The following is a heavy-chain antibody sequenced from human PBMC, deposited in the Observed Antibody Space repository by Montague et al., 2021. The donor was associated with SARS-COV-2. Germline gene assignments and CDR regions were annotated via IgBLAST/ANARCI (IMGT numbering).Heavy chain of an antibody. CDR3: ARGAPGY. J-gene: IGHJ4*02. V-gene: IGHV4-61*02. CDR2: IYPGGST. CDR1: GGSISSGYFY. D-gene: IGHD1-1*01. Sequence: TLSLTRTVSGGSISSGYFYWSWIRQPAGKGLEWIGLIYPGGSTKYNPSLKSRVTISIDTSKKQFSLKLTSVTAADTAVYYCARGAPGYWGQGTLVTASS.